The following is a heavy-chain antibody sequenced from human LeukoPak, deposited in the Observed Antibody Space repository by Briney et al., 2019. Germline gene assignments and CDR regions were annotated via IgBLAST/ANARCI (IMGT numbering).Heavy chain of an antibody. CDR1: GGSISSYY. CDR3: AREVGYGDYKDDAFDI. Sequence: NPSETLSLTCTVSGGSISSYYWSWIRQPPGKGLEWIGYIYYSGSTNYNPSLKSRVTISVDTSKNQFSLKLSSVTAADTAVYYCAREVGYGDYKDDAFDIWGQGTMVTVSS. V-gene: IGHV4-59*01. D-gene: IGHD4-17*01. CDR2: IYYSGST. J-gene: IGHJ3*02.